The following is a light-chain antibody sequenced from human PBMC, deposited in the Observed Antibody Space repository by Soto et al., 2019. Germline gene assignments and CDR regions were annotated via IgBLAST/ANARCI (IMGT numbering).Light chain of an antibody. CDR3: QQYNNWPPVT. Sequence: EFVLTQSPGTLSLSPGERATLSCRASQSVSSSYLAWYQQKPGQAPRLLIYGASSRATGIPDRFSGSGSGTEFTLTISSLQSEDFAVYYCQQYNNWPPVTFGQGTKVDI. CDR1: QSVSSSY. CDR2: GAS. J-gene: IGKJ1*01. V-gene: IGKV3-20*01.